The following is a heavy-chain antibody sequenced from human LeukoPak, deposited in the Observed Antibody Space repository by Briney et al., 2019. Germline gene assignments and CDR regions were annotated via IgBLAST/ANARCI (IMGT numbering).Heavy chain of an antibody. CDR3: AKGDFWSDPNWYAFDI. CDR1: GFTFSSYA. V-gene: IGHV3-23*01. CDR2: ISGSGGST. Sequence: PGGSLRLSCAASGFTFSSYAMSWVRQAPGKGLEWVSAISGSGGSTYYADSVKGRFTISRDNSKNTLYLQMNSLRAEDTAVYYCAKGDFWSDPNWYAFDIWGQGTMVTVSS. D-gene: IGHD3-3*01. J-gene: IGHJ3*02.